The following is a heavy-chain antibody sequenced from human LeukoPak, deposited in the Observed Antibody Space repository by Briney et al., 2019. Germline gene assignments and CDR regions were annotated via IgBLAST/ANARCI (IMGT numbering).Heavy chain of an antibody. D-gene: IGHD5-18*01. J-gene: IGHJ4*02. Sequence: GGSLRLSCAASKFTFSSYWMSWVRQAPGKGLEWVANIKQDGSVQFYMDSLKGRFSVSRDNAKNSLYLQMNGLRVEDTAVYYCARSDGYSYGQAFDYWGQGTLVTVSS. V-gene: IGHV3-7*01. CDR2: IKQDGSVQ. CDR3: ARSDGYSYGQAFDY. CDR1: KFTFSSYW.